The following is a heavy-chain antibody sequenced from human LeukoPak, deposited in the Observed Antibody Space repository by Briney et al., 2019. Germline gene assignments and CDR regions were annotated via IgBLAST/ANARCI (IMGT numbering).Heavy chain of an antibody. CDR1: GFTFSSYW. Sequence: GGSLRLSCAASGFTFSSYWMHWVRQAPGKGLVWVSRINTDGSSTSYADSVKGRFTISRDNAKNTLYLQMNSLRAEDTAVYYCARDGYGYNYMDVWGKGTTVTVSS. CDR2: INTDGSST. CDR3: ARDGYGYNYMDV. J-gene: IGHJ6*03. D-gene: IGHD5-12*01. V-gene: IGHV3-74*01.